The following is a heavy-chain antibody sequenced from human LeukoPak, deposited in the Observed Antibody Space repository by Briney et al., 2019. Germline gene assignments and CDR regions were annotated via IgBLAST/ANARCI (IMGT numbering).Heavy chain of an antibody. J-gene: IGHJ4*02. V-gene: IGHV3-11*06. Sequence: GGSLRLPCGASGFNFSDYYMSWIRQAPGKGLEWVSYISSSSSYTNYPDPVKGRFTISRDNAKNSLYLQMNSLRAEDTAVYYCARSWDYDSSGYYYVDYWGQGTLVTVSS. CDR2: ISSSSSYT. CDR3: ARSWDYDSSGYYYVDY. D-gene: IGHD3-22*01. CDR1: GFNFSDYY.